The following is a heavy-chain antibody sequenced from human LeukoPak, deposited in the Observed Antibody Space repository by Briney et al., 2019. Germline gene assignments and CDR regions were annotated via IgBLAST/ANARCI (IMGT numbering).Heavy chain of an antibody. CDR1: GYSFTSYW. V-gene: IGHV5-51*01. CDR2: IYPGDSDT. Sequence: GESLKISCKGSGYSFTSYWIGWVRQMPGKGLEWMGIIYPGDSDTRYSPSFQGQVTISVDRSINTAYLQWSSLKASDTAMYYCARPRVAATPYYLDNWGQGTLVTVSP. J-gene: IGHJ4*02. D-gene: IGHD2-15*01. CDR3: ARPRVAATPYYLDN.